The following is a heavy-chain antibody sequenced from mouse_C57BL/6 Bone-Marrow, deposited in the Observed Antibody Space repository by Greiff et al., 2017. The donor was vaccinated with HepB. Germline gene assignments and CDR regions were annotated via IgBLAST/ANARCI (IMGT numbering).Heavy chain of an antibody. CDR2: IYPGDGDT. J-gene: IGHJ2*01. Sequence: QVQLQQSGPELVKPGASVKISCKASGYAFSSSWMNWVKQRPGKGLEWIGRIYPGDGDTNYNGKFKGKATLTADKSSSTAYMQLSSLTSEDSEVYCCARSSILRYDFGDWGQGTTLTVAS. CDR3: ARSSILRYDFGD. D-gene: IGHD1-1*01. CDR1: GYAFSSSW. V-gene: IGHV1-82*01.